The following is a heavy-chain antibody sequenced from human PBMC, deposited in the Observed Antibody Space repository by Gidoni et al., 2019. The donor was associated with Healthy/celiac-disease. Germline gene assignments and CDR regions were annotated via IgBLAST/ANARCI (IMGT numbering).Heavy chain of an antibody. Sequence: QVQLQESGPGLVKPSETLSLTCTVSGGSISSYYWSWIRQPPGKGLEWIGYIYSSGSTNYNPSRKSRVTISVDTSKNQFSLKLSSVTAADTAVYYCARDHLWFGELSHYYYYGMDVWGQGTTVTVSS. CDR3: ARDHLWFGELSHYYYYGMDV. CDR2: IYSSGST. D-gene: IGHD3-10*01. J-gene: IGHJ6*02. CDR1: GGSISSYY. V-gene: IGHV4-59*01.